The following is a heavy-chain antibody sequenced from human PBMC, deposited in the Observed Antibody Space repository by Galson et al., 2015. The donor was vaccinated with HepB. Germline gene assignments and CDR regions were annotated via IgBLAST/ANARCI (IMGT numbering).Heavy chain of an antibody. CDR2: IIPIFGTA. D-gene: IGHD3-22*01. V-gene: IGHV1-69*13. CDR3: ARVGDSSGYYQGGIWFDP. CDR1: GGTFSSCA. Sequence: SVKVSCKASGGTFSSCAISWVRQAPGQGLEWMGGIIPIFGTANYAQKFQGRVTITADESTSTAYMELSSLRSEDTAVYYCARVGDSSGYYQGGIWFDPWGQGTLVTVSS. J-gene: IGHJ5*02.